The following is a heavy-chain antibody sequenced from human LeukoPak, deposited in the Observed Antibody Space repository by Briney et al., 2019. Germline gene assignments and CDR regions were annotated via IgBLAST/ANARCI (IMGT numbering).Heavy chain of an antibody. CDR1: GFTFSSYE. CDR3: ARDPEEYQLLYLTYYYYGMDV. CDR2: ISSRGSTI. D-gene: IGHD2-2*02. J-gene: IGHJ6*02. Sequence: GGSLRLSCAASGFTFSSYEINWVRQAPGKGLEWVSYISSRGSTIYYADSVKGRFTISRDNAKNSLYLQMNSLRAEDTAVYYCARDPEEYQLLYLTYYYYGMDVWGQGTTVTVSS. V-gene: IGHV3-48*03.